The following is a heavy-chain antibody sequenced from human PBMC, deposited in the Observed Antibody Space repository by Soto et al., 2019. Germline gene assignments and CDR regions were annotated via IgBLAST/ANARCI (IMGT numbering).Heavy chain of an antibody. CDR2: IRNKANSYSK. V-gene: IGHV3-72*01. Sequence: EMQLEESGGGLVQPGGSLRLSCAASGFTFSDHYMDWVRQAPGKGLEWIGRIRNKANSYSKEYAASVKGRFTASRDHSKNVLFLQMNSLNTDDTAIYYCSRIHLGSNKFFYLWGRGTLVTVSS. D-gene: IGHD3-10*01. CDR1: GFTFSDHY. CDR3: SRIHLGSNKFFYL. J-gene: IGHJ2*01.